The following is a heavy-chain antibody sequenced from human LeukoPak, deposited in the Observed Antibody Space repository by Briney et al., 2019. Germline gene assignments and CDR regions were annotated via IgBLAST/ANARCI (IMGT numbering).Heavy chain of an antibody. J-gene: IGHJ4*02. CDR2: IKSKTDGGTT. V-gene: IGHV3-15*01. Sequence: GGSLRLSCAASGSTFNNAWMSWVRQAPGKGLEWVGRIKSKTDGGTTDYAAPVKGRFTISRDDSKNTLYLQMNSLKTEDTAVYYCTTTGFSYGYRGAFDYLGQGTLVTVSS. CDR1: GSTFNNAW. D-gene: IGHD5-18*01. CDR3: TTTGFSYGYRGAFDY.